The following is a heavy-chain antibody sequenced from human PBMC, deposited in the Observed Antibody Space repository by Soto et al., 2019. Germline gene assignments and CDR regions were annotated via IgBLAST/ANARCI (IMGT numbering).Heavy chain of an antibody. D-gene: IGHD3-10*01. CDR1: GFSLSTSGVG. Sequence: SGPTLVNPTQTLTLTCTFSGFSLSTSGVGVGWIRQSPGKALEWLALIYWNDNTLFSASLKNRLTITKDTSKNQVVLIMTNMDPVDTGTYYGGYRPGRRFGLFDYWGQGSLVTVSS. J-gene: IGHJ4*02. V-gene: IGHV2-5*01. CDR3: GYRPGRRFGLFDY. CDR2: IYWNDNT.